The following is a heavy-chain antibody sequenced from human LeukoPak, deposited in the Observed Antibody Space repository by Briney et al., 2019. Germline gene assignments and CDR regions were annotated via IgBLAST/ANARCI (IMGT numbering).Heavy chain of an antibody. CDR2: FLYSGSI. D-gene: IGHD3-22*01. J-gene: IGHJ4*02. CDR3: ARGKYYYDGL. Sequence: AETLSLTCTVSGGTISNYNWSWLRQPPEKVLEWLGYFLYSGSINYNPSLKSRVTISVDASKNQISLKLTSVTAADTAVYYCARGKYYYDGLWGQGTLVTVSS. CDR1: GGTISNYN. V-gene: IGHV4-59*01.